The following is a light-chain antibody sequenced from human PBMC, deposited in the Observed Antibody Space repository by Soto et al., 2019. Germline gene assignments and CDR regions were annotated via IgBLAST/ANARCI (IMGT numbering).Light chain of an antibody. CDR3: QQSGTLPLT. J-gene: IGKJ4*01. Sequence: TVLTKSPDTLSLSQGGRATLSCRASSSVSSRDLAWYQQKPGQGPRLLMYGASNRATGIPDRFGGSGSGTEFTLTISSLEPEDSAGYYCQQSGTLPLTFCGGTKVDIK. V-gene: IGKV3-20*01. CDR1: SSVSSRD. CDR2: GAS.